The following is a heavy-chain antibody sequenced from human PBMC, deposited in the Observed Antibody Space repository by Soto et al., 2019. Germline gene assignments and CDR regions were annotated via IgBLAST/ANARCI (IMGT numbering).Heavy chain of an antibody. J-gene: IGHJ6*02. D-gene: IGHD3-10*01. CDR1: GYTFTSYG. V-gene: IGHV1-18*01. CDR2: INAYNGNT. Sequence: GASVKVSCKASGYTFTSYGISWVRQAPGQRLEWMGWINAYNGNTNYAQNLQGRVIMTADTSTSTAYMELRSLRSDDTAIYYCTREGSAPYYYYGMDAWGQGTTVTVSS. CDR3: TREGSAPYYYYGMDA.